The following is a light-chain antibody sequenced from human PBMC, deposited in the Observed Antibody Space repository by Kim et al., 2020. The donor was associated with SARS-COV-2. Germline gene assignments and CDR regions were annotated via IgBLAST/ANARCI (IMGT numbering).Light chain of an antibody. Sequence: GQRVTISCSGSSSNIGNTYVYWYQQPPGTAPKLLIYRNYQRPSGVPDRFSGSKSGTSPSLAISGLRSEDEADYYCAAWDDSLSGVVFGGGTQLTVL. CDR3: AAWDDSLSGVV. J-gene: IGLJ2*01. CDR1: SSNIGNTY. CDR2: RNY. V-gene: IGLV1-47*01.